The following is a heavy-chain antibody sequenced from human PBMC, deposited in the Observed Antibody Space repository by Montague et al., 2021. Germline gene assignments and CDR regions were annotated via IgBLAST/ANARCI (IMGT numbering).Heavy chain of an antibody. CDR2: VSHGGRT. V-gene: IGHV4-38-2*02. J-gene: IGHJ6*03. Sequence: SETRSLTCTVSRSLINSDYYWGWIRQPPGTGLEWMGSVSHGGRTYYNPSLKTRVTLSIDTSNNHFSLILSSVTAADTAMYYCASERDRYYYMDIWGKGTTVTVSS. CDR1: RSLINSDYY. CDR3: ASERDRYYYMDI.